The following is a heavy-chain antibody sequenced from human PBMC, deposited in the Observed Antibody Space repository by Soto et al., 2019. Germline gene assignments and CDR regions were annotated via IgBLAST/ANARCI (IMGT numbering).Heavy chain of an antibody. D-gene: IGHD3-22*01. CDR3: ARWSTYYDSSGYYPYYFDY. CDR2: IWYDGSNK. Sequence: LRLSCAASGFSFRSYGMHWVRQAPGKGLEWVAVIWYDGSNKYYADSVRGRFTISRDNSKNTLYLQMNSLRAEDTAVYYCARWSTYYDSSGYYPYYFDYWGQGTLVTVAS. CDR1: GFSFRSYG. J-gene: IGHJ4*02. V-gene: IGHV3-33*01.